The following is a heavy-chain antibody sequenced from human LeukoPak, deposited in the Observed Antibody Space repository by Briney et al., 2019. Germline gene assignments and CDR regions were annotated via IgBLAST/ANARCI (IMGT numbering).Heavy chain of an antibody. D-gene: IGHD6-19*01. CDR1: GDSVSTNSAA. CDR3: ARDMGSYSSGFNFFDP. CDR2: TYYRSKRYN. V-gene: IGHV6-1*01. J-gene: IGHJ5*02. Sequence: SQTLSLTCAISGDSVSTNSAAWNWIRQSPSRGLEWLGRTYYRSKRYNDYAVSVKSRITIKPDTSKNQFSLQLNSVTPEDTAVYYCARDMGSYSSGFNFFDPWGQGTLVTVSS.